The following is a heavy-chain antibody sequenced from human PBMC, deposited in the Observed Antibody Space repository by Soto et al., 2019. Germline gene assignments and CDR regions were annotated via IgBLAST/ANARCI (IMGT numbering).Heavy chain of an antibody. CDR2: IIPMFDTP. V-gene: IGHV1-69*12. D-gene: IGHD2-15*01. CDR3: ARSGGRDRDFNY. J-gene: IGHJ4*02. Sequence: QVQLVQSGAEVKKPGSSVKVSCKASGGTFSSDSFSWVRQAPGQGLEWMGGIIPMFDTPIYAQKFQARVTITADESTSTAYMQLSSLRSGDTAVYYCARSGGRDRDFNYWGQGSLVTVSS. CDR1: GGTFSSDS.